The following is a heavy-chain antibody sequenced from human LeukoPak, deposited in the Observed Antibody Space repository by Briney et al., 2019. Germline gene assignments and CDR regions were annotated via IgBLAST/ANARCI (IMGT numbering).Heavy chain of an antibody. D-gene: IGHD3-16*01. CDR3: ATYIHWVAGDV. Sequence: GGSLRLSCAASGVILSKSWMSWVRQAPGKGLEWVANMNGDGSVKDYVDSVKGRFTISRDNARQTLYLQMSDLRAEDTAVYYCATYIHWVAGDVWGQGTTVTVSS. J-gene: IGHJ6*02. CDR1: GVILSKSW. V-gene: IGHV3-7*01. CDR2: MNGDGSVK.